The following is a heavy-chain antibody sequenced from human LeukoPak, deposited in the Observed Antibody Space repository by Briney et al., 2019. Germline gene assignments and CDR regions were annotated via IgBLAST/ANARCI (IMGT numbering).Heavy chain of an antibody. CDR2: IKQDGSEK. D-gene: IGHD1-14*01. V-gene: IGHV3-7*04. J-gene: IGHJ3*02. Sequence: GGSLRLSCAASGFTFSSYWMSWVRQAPGKGLEWVANIKQDGSEKYCVESVKGRFTISRDNAKNSLFLQMKSLRAEDTAVYYCARINRGLKAFDIWGQGTMVTVSS. CDR1: GFTFSSYW. CDR3: ARINRGLKAFDI.